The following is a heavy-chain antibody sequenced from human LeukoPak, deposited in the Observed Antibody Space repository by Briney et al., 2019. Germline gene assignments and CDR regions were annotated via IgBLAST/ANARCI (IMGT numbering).Heavy chain of an antibody. CDR1: GFSFSSYS. J-gene: IGHJ1*01. CDR2: ISSSSTTM. V-gene: IGHV3-48*02. D-gene: IGHD3-22*01. Sequence: GGSLRLSCAASGFSFSSYSMNWVRQAPGKGLEWVSYISSSSTTMYHADSVKGRFTISRDNAKNSLYLQMNSLRDEDTAVYYCARAYYDSSGYYYEGFFQDWGQGTLVTVSS. CDR3: ARAYYDSSGYYYEGFFQD.